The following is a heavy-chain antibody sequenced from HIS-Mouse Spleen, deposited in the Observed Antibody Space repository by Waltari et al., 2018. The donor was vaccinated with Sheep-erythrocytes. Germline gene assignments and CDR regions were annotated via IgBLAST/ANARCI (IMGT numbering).Heavy chain of an antibody. V-gene: IGHV3-21*01. D-gene: IGHD1-26*01. CDR3: ARDQGDSGSYYYYYGMDV. CDR1: GFTFSSYS. J-gene: IGHJ6*02. CDR2: ISRSSSYI. Sequence: EVQLVESGGGLVKPGGSLRLSCAASGFTFSSYSMTWVRQAPGKGLEWVSSISRSSSYISYADSVKGRFTISRDNAKNSLYLQMNSLRAEDTAVYYCARDQGDSGSYYYYYGMDVWGQGTTVTVSS.